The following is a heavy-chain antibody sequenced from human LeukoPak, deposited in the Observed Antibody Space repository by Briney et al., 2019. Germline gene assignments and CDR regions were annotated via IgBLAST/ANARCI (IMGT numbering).Heavy chain of an antibody. D-gene: IGHD2-2*01. V-gene: IGHV1-18*01. CDR1: GYTFTSYG. J-gene: IGHJ4*02. CDR3: ARSLVPAATSVLPHDY. Sequence: ASVKVSCKASGYTFTSYGISWVRQAPGQGLEWTGWISAYNGNTNYAQKLQGRVTMTTDTSTSTAYMELRSLRSDDTAVYYCARSLVPAATSVLPHDYWGQGTLVTVSS. CDR2: ISAYNGNT.